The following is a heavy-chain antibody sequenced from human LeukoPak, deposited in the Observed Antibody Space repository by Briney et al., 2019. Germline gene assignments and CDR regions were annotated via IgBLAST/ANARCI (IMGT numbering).Heavy chain of an antibody. CDR2: IIPIFGTA. J-gene: IGHJ4*02. V-gene: IGHV1-69*13. CDR1: GGTFSSYA. CDR3: ARDINIEVKKCSSTSCYTTPLGY. Sequence: SVKVSCKASGGTFSSYAISWVRQAPGQGLEWMGGIIPIFGTANYAQKFQGRVTITADESTSTAYMGLSSLRSEDTAVYYCARDINIEVKKCSSTSCYTTPLGYWGQGTLVTVSS. D-gene: IGHD2-2*02.